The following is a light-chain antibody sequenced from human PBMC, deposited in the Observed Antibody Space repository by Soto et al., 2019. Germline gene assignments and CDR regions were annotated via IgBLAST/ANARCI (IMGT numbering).Light chain of an antibody. V-gene: IGLV2-11*01. Sequence: QSALTQPRSVSGSPGQSVTISCTGTSSDVGCDNYVSWYQQHPGKVPKLMIFDVSKRPSGVPDRFSGSKSGNTASLTISGLQAEAEAEYHCCSYAGSYILIFGGGTKLTVL. CDR2: DVS. CDR1: SSDVGCDNY. CDR3: CSYAGSYILI. J-gene: IGLJ2*01.